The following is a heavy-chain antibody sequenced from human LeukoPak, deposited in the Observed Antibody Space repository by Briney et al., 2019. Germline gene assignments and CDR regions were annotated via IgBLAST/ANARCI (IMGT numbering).Heavy chain of an antibody. D-gene: IGHD3-22*01. CDR1: GFTFDDYA. CDR3: AKEDPYYYDSSGSFDY. V-gene: IGHV3-9*01. CDR2: ISWNSGSI. J-gene: IGHJ4*02. Sequence: GESLRLSCAASGFTFDDYAMHWVRQAPGKGLEWVSGISWNSGSIGYADSVKGRFTISRDNAKNSLYLQMNSLRAEDTALYYCAKEDPYYYDSSGSFDYWGQGTLVTVSS.